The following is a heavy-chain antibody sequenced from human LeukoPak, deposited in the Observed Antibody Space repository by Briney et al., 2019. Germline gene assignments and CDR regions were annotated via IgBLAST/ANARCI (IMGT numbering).Heavy chain of an antibody. J-gene: IGHJ4*02. V-gene: IGHV1-69*05. CDR3: AXDPVTMVRGVIGGGYXDX. Sequence: SVKVSCKASGGTFSSYAISWVRQAPGQGLEWMGGIIPIFGTANYAQKFQGRVTITTDESTSKAYMELSSLRSEDTAVYYCAXDPVTMVRGVIGGGYXDXXGQGXLVTVX. CDR2: IIPIFGTA. CDR1: GGTFSSYA. D-gene: IGHD3-10*01.